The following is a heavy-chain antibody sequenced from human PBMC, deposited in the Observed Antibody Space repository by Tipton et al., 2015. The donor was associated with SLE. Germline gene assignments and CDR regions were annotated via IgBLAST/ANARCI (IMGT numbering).Heavy chain of an antibody. Sequence: TLSLTCAVYGGSFSGYYWSWIRQPPGKGLEWIGEINHSGSTNYNPSLKSRVTISVDTSKNQFSLKLSSVTAADTAVYYCAEGDAKGVLDYWGQGTLVNVSS. D-gene: IGHD2-8*01. CDR3: AEGDAKGVLDY. CDR2: INHSGST. V-gene: IGHV4-34*01. J-gene: IGHJ4*02. CDR1: GGSFSGYY.